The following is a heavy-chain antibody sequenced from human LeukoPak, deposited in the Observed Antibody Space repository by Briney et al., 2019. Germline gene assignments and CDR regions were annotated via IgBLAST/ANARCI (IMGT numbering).Heavy chain of an antibody. V-gene: IGHV1-2*02. J-gene: IGHJ4*02. CDR2: MNSNSGGT. CDR1: GYTFTGYY. CDR3: ARFGYGGDFDY. D-gene: IGHD3-10*01. Sequence: GASVRVSCRASGYTFTGYYMHWVRQPPGQGLEWMGWMNSNSGGTNYAQKFLGRVTMTRDTSISTAYMDLSRLRSDDTAVYFCARFGYGGDFDYWGQGTLVTVSS.